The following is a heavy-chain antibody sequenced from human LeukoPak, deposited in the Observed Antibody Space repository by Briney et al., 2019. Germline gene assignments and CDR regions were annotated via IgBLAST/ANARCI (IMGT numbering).Heavy chain of an antibody. J-gene: IGHJ5*02. D-gene: IGHD1-26*01. CDR3: ARGPYGWYYFDT. V-gene: IGHV1-69*05. CDR1: GGTFSSSS. Sequence: SVKVSCKASGGTFSSSSISWVRQAPGQGLEWMGRIVPIFATPNYAQKFRGRVTITTDESTNTAYMELTSLRSDDTAVYYCARGPYGWYYFDTWGQGTLVTVSS. CDR2: IVPIFATP.